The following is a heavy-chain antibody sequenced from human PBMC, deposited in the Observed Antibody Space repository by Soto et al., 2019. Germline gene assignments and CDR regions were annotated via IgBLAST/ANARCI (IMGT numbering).Heavy chain of an antibody. J-gene: IGHJ3*02. CDR1: GFTFSTYA. D-gene: IGHD4-17*01. Sequence: GGSLRLSFAASGFTFSTYAMSWVRQAPGKGLEWVSSISCSVSGGIIETKYEDSVKGRLTISRDNSIDTLYLQMNSLRTEEAAVYYCARPRGYGAIDGYDXWGQGAMVTVS. V-gene: IGHV3-23*01. CDR3: ARPRGYGAIDGYDX. CDR2: ISCSVSGGIIET.